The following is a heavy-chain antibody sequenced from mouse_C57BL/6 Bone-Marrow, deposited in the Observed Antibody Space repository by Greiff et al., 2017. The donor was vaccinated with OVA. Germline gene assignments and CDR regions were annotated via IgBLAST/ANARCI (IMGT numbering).Heavy chain of an antibody. D-gene: IGHD3-2*02. V-gene: IGHV1-64*01. J-gene: IGHJ2*01. CDR2: IHPNSGST. Sequence: QVQLQQPGAELVKPGASVKLSCKASGYTFTSYWMHWVKQRPGQGLEWIGMIHPNSGSTNYNEKFKSKATLTVDKSSSTAYMQLSSLTSEDSAVYYCARSPRQLRFDYWGQGTTLTVSS. CDR3: ARSPRQLRFDY. CDR1: GYTFTSYW.